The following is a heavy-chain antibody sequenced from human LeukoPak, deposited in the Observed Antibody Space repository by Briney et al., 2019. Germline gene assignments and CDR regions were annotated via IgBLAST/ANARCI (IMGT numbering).Heavy chain of an antibody. Sequence: GGSLRLSCAASGFTVSSNYMSWIRQAPGKGLEWVSYINSRGDTIYYAESVRGRFSISRDDAKNSLFLQMSSLRADDTAVYYCARDRGDNWYFDLWGRGTLVTVSS. CDR2: INSRGDTI. CDR3: ARDRGDNWYFDL. V-gene: IGHV3-11*01. J-gene: IGHJ2*01. D-gene: IGHD4-17*01. CDR1: GFTVSSNY.